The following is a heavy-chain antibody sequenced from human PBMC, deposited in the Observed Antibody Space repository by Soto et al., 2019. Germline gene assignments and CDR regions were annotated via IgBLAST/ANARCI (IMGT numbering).Heavy chain of an antibody. CDR3: AAGGAYGDHRYYYYGMDV. J-gene: IGHJ6*02. CDR1: GFTFTSSA. Sequence: SVKVSCKTSGFTFTSSAVQWVRQARGQRLEWIGWIVVGSGNTNYAQKLQERVTITRDMSTSTAYMELSSLRSEDTAVYYFAAGGAYGDHRYYYYGMDVWGQGTTVTVSS. D-gene: IGHD4-17*01. V-gene: IGHV1-58*01. CDR2: IVVGSGNT.